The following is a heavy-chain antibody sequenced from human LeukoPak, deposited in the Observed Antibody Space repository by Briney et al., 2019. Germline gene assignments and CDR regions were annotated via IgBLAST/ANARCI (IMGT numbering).Heavy chain of an antibody. J-gene: IGHJ4*02. Sequence: KFQGRVTITRDTSASTAYMELSSLRSEDTAVYYCARGRWQWLVLDYRGQGTLVTVSS. CDR3: ARGRWQWLVLDY. D-gene: IGHD6-19*01. V-gene: IGHV1-3*01.